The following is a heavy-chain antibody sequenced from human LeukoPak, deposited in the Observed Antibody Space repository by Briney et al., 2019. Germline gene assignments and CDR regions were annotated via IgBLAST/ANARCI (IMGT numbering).Heavy chain of an antibody. CDR1: GFTFSSYG. CDR2: IWYGGSNK. J-gene: IGHJ4*02. D-gene: IGHD2-8*01. Sequence: GGSLRLSCAASGFTFSSYGMHWVRQAPGKGLEWVAVIWYGGSNKYYADSVKGRFTISRDNSRNTLYLQMNSLRAEDTAVYYCAKEYDGYWGQGTLVTVSS. CDR3: AKEYDGY. V-gene: IGHV3-30*02.